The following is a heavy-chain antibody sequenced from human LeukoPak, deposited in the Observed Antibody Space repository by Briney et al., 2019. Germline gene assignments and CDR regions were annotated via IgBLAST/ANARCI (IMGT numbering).Heavy chain of an antibody. CDR3: ARELSGGAFDI. V-gene: IGHV4-61*02. D-gene: IGHD3-10*01. CDR2: IYTSGST. Sequence: PSETLSLTCTVSGGSISSGSYYWSWIRQPAGKGPEWIGRIYTSGSTNYNPSLKSRVTISVDTSKNQFSLKLSSVTAADTAVYYCARELSGGAFDIWGQGTMVTVSS. J-gene: IGHJ3*02. CDR1: GGSISSGSYY.